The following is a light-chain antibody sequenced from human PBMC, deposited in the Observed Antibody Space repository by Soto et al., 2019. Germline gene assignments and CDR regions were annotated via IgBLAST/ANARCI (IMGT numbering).Light chain of an antibody. J-gene: IGKJ1*01. CDR2: KAS. CDR1: QTISGW. V-gene: IGKV1-5*03. Sequence: DIQMTQSPSTLSASIGDRVTITCRPSQTISGWLAWYQQKPGKAPNLLIYKASTLESGVPSRFSGSGSGTEFTLTISRLQPDDFATYYCQQYNSYPWTFGQGTKLAI. CDR3: QQYNSYPWT.